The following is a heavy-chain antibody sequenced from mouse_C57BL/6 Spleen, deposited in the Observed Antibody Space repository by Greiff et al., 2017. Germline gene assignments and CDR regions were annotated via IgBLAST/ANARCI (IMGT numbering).Heavy chain of an antibody. V-gene: IGHV1-76*01. CDR1: GYTFTDYY. CDR3: ARRSFMTTVVGGYFDV. CDR2: IYPGSGNT. Sequence: QVQLKQSGAELVRPGASVKLSCKASGYTFTDYYINWVKQRPGQGLEWIARIYPGSGNTYYNEKFKGKATLTAEKSSSTAYMQRSSLTSEDSAVYVCARRSFMTTVVGGYFDVWGTGTTVTVAS. J-gene: IGHJ1*03. D-gene: IGHD1-1*01.